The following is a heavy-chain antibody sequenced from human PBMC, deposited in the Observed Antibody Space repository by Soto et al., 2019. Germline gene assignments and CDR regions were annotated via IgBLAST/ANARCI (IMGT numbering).Heavy chain of an antibody. CDR1: GGSISSGGYS. D-gene: IGHD6-13*01. CDR3: ARIYSSSWSPFDY. Sequence: SETLSLTCAVSGGSISSGGYSWSWIRQPPGKGLEWIGEINQSGSTNYNPSLKSRVTISVDTSKNQFSLKLSSVTAAVTAVYYCARIYSSSWSPFDYWGQGTLVTVSS. J-gene: IGHJ4*02. CDR2: INQSGST. V-gene: IGHV4-30-2*01.